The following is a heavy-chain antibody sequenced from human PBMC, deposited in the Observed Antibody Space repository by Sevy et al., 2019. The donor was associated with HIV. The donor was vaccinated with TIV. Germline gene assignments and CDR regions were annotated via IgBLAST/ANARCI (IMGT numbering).Heavy chain of an antibody. V-gene: IGHV3-30*04. CDR2: ISYDGSNK. CDR3: ARDRDFWSGYPSGGMDV. Sequence: GGCLRLSCAASGFTFSSYAMHWVRQAPGKGLEWVAVISYDGSNKYYADSVKGRFTISRDNSKNTLYLQMKSLRAEDTAVYYCARDRDFWSGYPSGGMDVWGQGTTVTVSS. D-gene: IGHD3-3*01. J-gene: IGHJ6*02. CDR1: GFTFSSYA.